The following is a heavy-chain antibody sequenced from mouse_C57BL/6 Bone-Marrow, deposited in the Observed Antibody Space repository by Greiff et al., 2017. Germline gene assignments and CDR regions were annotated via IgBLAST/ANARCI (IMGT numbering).Heavy chain of an antibody. V-gene: IGHV1-59*01. CDR2: IDPSDSYT. CDR3: ARGTVDY. CDR1: GYTFTGYW. Sequence: QVQLQQPGAELVRPGTSVKLSCKASGYTFTGYWMHWVKQRPGQGLEWIGVIDPSDSYTNYNQKFKGKATLTVDTSSSTAYMQLSSLTSEDSAVYYCARGTVDYWGQGTTLTVSS. D-gene: IGHD1-1*01. J-gene: IGHJ2*01.